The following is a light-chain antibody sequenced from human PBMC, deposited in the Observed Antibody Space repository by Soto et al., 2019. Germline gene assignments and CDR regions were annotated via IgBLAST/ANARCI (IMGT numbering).Light chain of an antibody. CDR1: QSITNY. CDR3: QQSDSYPYT. Sequence: DIQMTQSPSSLSVSVGDRVTINCRTSQSITNYLNWYQQKPGKAPKLLVYAASSLQSGVPSRFSGNGSGIDFTLTISSLQREDFASYYCQQSDSYPYTFGQGTKLEIK. V-gene: IGKV1-39*01. CDR2: AAS. J-gene: IGKJ2*01.